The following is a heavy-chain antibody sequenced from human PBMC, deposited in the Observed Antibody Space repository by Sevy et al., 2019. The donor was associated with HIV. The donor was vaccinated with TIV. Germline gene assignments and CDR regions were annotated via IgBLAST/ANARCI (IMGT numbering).Heavy chain of an antibody. D-gene: IGHD5-18*01. CDR3: ARDRAYSAVDY. V-gene: IGHV3-7*01. J-gene: IGHJ4*02. Sequence: GGSLRLSCVASGFTFSDSWMIWVRQAPGKGLERIAFINEDGSRLGYVDSVRGRFTISRENIKNSLYLQMNSLRAEDTALYFCARDRAYSAVDYWGQGTLVTVS. CDR1: GFTFSDSW. CDR2: INEDGSRL.